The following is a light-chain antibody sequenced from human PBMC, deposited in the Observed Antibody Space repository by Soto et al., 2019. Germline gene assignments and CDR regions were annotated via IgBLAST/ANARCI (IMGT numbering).Light chain of an antibody. Sequence: QSVLTQPPSASGSPGQSVTISCSGTSSDVGGYNYVSWHQQHPGKAPKLMIYEVSKRPSGVPVRFSGSKSGNTASLIVSGLQAEDEADYYCSSYAGSNNFVFGTGTKLTVL. V-gene: IGLV2-8*01. CDR1: SSDVGGYNY. J-gene: IGLJ1*01. CDR3: SSYAGSNNFV. CDR2: EVS.